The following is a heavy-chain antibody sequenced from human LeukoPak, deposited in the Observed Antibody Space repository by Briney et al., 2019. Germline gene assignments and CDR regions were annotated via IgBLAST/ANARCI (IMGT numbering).Heavy chain of an antibody. CDR1: GFTFDDYG. J-gene: IGHJ3*02. Sequence: GGSLRLSCAASGFTFDDYGMSWVRQAPGKGLEWVSGINWNGGSAGYADSVKGRFTISRDNAKNSLYLQMNSLRAEDTALYYCARGHSSGSRSAFDIWGQGTMVTVSS. V-gene: IGHV3-20*04. CDR2: INWNGGSA. CDR3: ARGHSSGSRSAFDI. D-gene: IGHD6-19*01.